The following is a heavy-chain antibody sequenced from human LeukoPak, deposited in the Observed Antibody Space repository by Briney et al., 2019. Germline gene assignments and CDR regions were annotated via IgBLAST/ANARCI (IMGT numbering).Heavy chain of an antibody. D-gene: IGHD3-10*01. CDR1: GYTFTGYY. CDR3: ARVRWFGELDAFDI. Sequence: GASVKVSCKASGYTFTGYYMHWVRQAPGQGREWMGWINPNSGGTNYAQKFQGRVTMTRDTSISTAYMELSRLRSDDTAVYYCARVRWFGELDAFDIWGQGTMVTVSS. CDR2: INPNSGGT. J-gene: IGHJ3*02. V-gene: IGHV1-2*02.